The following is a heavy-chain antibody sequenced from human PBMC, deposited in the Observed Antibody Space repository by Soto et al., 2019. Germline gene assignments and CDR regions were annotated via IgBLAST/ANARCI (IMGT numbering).Heavy chain of an antibody. CDR3: ASSSLYGMDV. Sequence: ASVKVSCKASGYTFTSYYMYWVRQAPGQGLEWMGIIDPRGGNTSYAQDFQGRVTMTGDTSTSTVYMELSSLRPEDTAVYYYASSSLYGMDVWGQGTTVTVSS. V-gene: IGHV1-46*01. CDR2: IDPRGGNT. CDR1: GYTFTSYY. J-gene: IGHJ6*02.